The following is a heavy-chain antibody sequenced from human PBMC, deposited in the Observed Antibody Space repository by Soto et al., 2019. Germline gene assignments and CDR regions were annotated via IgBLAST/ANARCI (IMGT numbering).Heavy chain of an antibody. D-gene: IGHD2-15*01. Sequence: XESLKISCKGSGYIFTDYLIAWVRQLPGKGPEWMGIIYPDDSDTRYSPSFKGQVTISADKSINTAYLQWSSLKVSDTAMYFCTRMISPVAARPSWGQGTLVTAPQ. J-gene: IGHJ4*02. CDR2: IYPDDSDT. V-gene: IGHV5-51*01. CDR1: GYIFTDYL. CDR3: TRMISPVAARPS.